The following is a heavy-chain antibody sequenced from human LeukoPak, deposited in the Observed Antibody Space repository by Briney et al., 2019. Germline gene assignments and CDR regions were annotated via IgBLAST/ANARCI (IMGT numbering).Heavy chain of an antibody. Sequence: QPGGSLRLSCAASGFTFSSYEMSWVRQAPGKGLEYVSAISDSGGSTYYADSVKGRFTISRDNSKNTLYLQMSSLRAEDTAVYFCVRGYSFGPYGMDVWGQGTTVTVSS. CDR2: ISDSGGST. CDR1: GFTFSSYE. V-gene: IGHV3-64D*09. D-gene: IGHD2-15*01. CDR3: VRGYSFGPYGMDV. J-gene: IGHJ6*02.